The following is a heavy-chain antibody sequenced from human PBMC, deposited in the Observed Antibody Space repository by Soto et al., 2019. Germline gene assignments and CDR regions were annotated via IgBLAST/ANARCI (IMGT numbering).Heavy chain of an antibody. CDR1: GFTFRNYA. D-gene: IGHD2-15*01. Sequence: GGSLRLSCEASGFTFRNYAMSWVRQAPGEGPEWVSTIGGGDNLFYADSVKGRFTISRDDFKSKIYLQMDNLSVEDTAIYFCAKDSVSFNRVYDAFDVWGQGTVVTVSS. V-gene: IGHV3-23*01. CDR2: IGGGDNL. J-gene: IGHJ3*01. CDR3: AKDSVSFNRVYDAFDV.